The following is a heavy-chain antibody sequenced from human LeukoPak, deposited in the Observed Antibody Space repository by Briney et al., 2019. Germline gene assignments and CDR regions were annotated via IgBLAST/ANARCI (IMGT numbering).Heavy chain of an antibody. Sequence: SETLSLTCTVSGGSISSGSYYWSWIRQPAGKGLEWIGRIYTSGSTNYNPSLKSRVTISVDTSKNQFSLKLSSVTAADAAVYYCARVPARKGEGNAFDIWGQGTMVTVSS. J-gene: IGHJ3*02. V-gene: IGHV4-61*02. CDR3: ARVPARKGEGNAFDI. CDR1: GGSISSGSYY. D-gene: IGHD1-14*01. CDR2: IYTSGST.